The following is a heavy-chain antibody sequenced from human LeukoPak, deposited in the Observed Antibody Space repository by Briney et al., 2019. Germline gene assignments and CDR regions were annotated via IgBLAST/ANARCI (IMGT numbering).Heavy chain of an antibody. J-gene: IGHJ6*04. CDR3: ARAFARGSYYYYGMDV. CDR2: INHSGST. D-gene: IGHD2/OR15-2a*01. CDR1: GGSFSGYY. Sequence: SETLTLTCAVYGGSFSGYYWSWIRQPPGKGLEWIGEINHSGSTNYNPSLKSRVTISVDTSKNQFSLKLSSVTAVDTAVYYCARAFARGSYYYYGMDVWGKGTTVTVSS. V-gene: IGHV4-34*01.